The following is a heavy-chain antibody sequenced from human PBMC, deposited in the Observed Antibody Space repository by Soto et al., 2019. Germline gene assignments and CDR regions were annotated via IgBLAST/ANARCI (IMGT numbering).Heavy chain of an antibody. J-gene: IGHJ6*02. D-gene: IGHD3-10*01. CDR1: GGAISSGGYY. CDR3: ARDFYYGSGSYYSQPHYYYYYGMDV. V-gene: IGHV4-31*03. CDR2: IYYSGST. Sequence: PAETLSLTCTVSGGAISSGGYYCIGLRRRPWSGLEVIGYIYYSGSTYYNQSLKSRVTISVDTSKSQFSLKLSSVTAADTAVYYCARDFYYGSGSYYSQPHYYYYYGMDVWGQGTTVTVSS.